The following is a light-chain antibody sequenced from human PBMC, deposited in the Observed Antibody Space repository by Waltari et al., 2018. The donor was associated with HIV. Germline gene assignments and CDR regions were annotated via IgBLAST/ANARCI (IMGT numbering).Light chain of an antibody. CDR2: EDS. CDR1: GGRMSSYF. Sequence: NFILTQPRSVSASLGKTVTISCTRSGGRMSSYFVQGFHRRPGIAPTPVIYEDSLRPSGVPDRFAVSLDRASTSAPLTISGRKTDDEADDYCQSYEDANQGGFGGGTNLTVL. V-gene: IGLV6-57*04. J-gene: IGLJ2*01. CDR3: QSYEDANQGG.